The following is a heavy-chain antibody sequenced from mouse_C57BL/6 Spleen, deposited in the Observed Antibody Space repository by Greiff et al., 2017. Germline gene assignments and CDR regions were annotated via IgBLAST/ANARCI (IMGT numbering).Heavy chain of an antibody. Sequence: QVQLQQPGAELVKPGASVKLSCKASGYTFTSYWMHWVKQRPGQGLEWIGMIHPNSGSTNYNEKFKSKATLTVDKSSSTAYMQLSSLTSEDSAVYYCARSYYYGSRAMDYRGQGTSVTVSS. D-gene: IGHD1-1*01. CDR1: GYTFTSYW. CDR3: ARSYYYGSRAMDY. J-gene: IGHJ4*01. CDR2: IHPNSGST. V-gene: IGHV1-64*01.